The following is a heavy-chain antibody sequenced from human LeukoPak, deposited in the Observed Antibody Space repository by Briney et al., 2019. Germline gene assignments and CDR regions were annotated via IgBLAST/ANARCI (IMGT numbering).Heavy chain of an antibody. CDR3: SRSQFDY. Sequence: PGGSLRLSCEPSGFPFSSYWMLWVRQAPGKGLAWVSRISGDGTIKTYADFVRGRFTISRDNTKNILYLQMNSLKVEDTATYFCSRSQFDYWGQGVLVTVSP. CDR1: GFPFSSYW. J-gene: IGHJ4*02. CDR2: ISGDGTIK. V-gene: IGHV3-74*03.